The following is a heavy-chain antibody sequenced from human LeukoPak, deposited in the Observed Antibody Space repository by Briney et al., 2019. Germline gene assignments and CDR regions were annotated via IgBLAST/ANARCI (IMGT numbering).Heavy chain of an antibody. CDR2: FDPEDGET. D-gene: IGHD2-2*01. V-gene: IGHV1-24*01. CDR1: GYTLTELS. J-gene: IGHJ3*02. CDR3: ATQWAVPAAIPAFDI. Sequence: VASVKVSCKVSGYTLTELSMHWVRQAPGKGLEWMGGFDPEDGETIYAQKFQGRVTMTEDTSTDTAYMELSSLRSEDTAVYYCATQWAVPAAIPAFDIWGQGTMVTVSS.